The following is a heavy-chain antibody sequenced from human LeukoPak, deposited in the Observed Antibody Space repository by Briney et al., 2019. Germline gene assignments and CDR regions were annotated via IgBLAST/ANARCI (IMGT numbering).Heavy chain of an antibody. CDR1: GFTFSSYS. V-gene: IGHV3-21*01. D-gene: IGHD1-26*01. CDR2: ISSSSSSR. Sequence: PGGSLRLSCAASGFTFSSYSMNWVRQAPGKGLEWVSSISSSSSSRYYADSVKGRFTISRDNAKNSLHLQMNSLSAGDTAVYYCARVGVVGATLDAFDIWGQGTMVTVSS. CDR3: ARVGVVGATLDAFDI. J-gene: IGHJ3*02.